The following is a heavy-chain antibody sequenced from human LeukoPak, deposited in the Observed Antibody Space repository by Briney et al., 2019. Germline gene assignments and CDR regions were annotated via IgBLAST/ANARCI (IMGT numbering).Heavy chain of an antibody. Sequence: RASVKVSCKASGYTVTSYDINWVRQATGQGLEWMGWMNPNSGNTGYAQKFQGRVTITRNTSISTAYMELSSLRSEDTAVYYCARGSRYDFWSGYYYFDYWGQGTLVTVSS. D-gene: IGHD3-3*01. J-gene: IGHJ4*02. CDR1: GYTVTSYD. V-gene: IGHV1-8*03. CDR3: ARGSRYDFWSGYYYFDY. CDR2: MNPNSGNT.